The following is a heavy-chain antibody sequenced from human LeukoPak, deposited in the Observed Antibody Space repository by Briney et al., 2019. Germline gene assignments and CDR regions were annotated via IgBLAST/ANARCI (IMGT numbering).Heavy chain of an antibody. D-gene: IGHD6-19*01. J-gene: IGHJ4*02. CDR2: IYTSGST. CDR3: ARQGKQWLVRY. CDR1: GGSISSGSYY. V-gene: IGHV4-61*02. Sequence: PSETLSLTCTVSGGSISSGSYYWSWIRQPAGKGLEWIGRIYTSGSTNYNPSLKSRVTISVDTSKNQFSLKLSSVTAADTAVYYCARQGKQWLVRYWGQGTLVTVSS.